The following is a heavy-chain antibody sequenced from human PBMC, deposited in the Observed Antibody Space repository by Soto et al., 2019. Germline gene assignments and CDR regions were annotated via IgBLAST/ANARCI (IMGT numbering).Heavy chain of an antibody. V-gene: IGHV4-59*08. D-gene: IGHD1-1*01. CDR1: GGSISSYY. Sequence: SETLSLTCTVSGGSISSYYWSWIRQPPGKGLEWIGYIYYSGSTNYNPSLKSRVTISVDTSKNQFSLKLSSVTAADTAVYYCARHHYLKLQGGGLDAFDIWGQGTMVTVSS. J-gene: IGHJ3*02. CDR3: ARHHYLKLQGGGLDAFDI. CDR2: IYYSGST.